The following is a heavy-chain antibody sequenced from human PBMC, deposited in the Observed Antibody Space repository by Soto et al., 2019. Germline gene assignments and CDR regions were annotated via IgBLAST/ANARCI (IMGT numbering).Heavy chain of an antibody. Sequence: QVQLVQSGAEVKKPGSSVKVSCKASGGTFSSYTISWVRQAPGQGLEWMGRIIPTLGIANYAQKFQGRVTITADKSTSTAYMELSSLRSEDTAVYYWAREGQLVPQFDYWGQGTRVTVSS. V-gene: IGHV1-69*08. CDR3: AREGQLVPQFDY. D-gene: IGHD6-6*01. CDR2: IIPTLGIA. J-gene: IGHJ4*02. CDR1: GGTFSSYT.